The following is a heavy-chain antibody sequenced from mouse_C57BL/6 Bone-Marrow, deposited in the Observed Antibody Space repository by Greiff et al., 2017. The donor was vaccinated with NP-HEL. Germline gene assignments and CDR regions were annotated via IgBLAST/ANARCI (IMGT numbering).Heavy chain of an antibody. D-gene: IGHD3-2*02. Sequence: EVKLQESGPELVKPGASVKIPCKASGYTFTDYNMDWVKQSHGKSLEWIGDINPNNGGTIYNQKFKGKATLTVDKSSSTAYMELRSLTSEDTAVYYCARDSSGTGAYWGQGTLVTVSA. CDR2: INPNNGGT. CDR1: GYTFTDYN. CDR3: ARDSSGTGAY. J-gene: IGHJ3*01. V-gene: IGHV1-18*01.